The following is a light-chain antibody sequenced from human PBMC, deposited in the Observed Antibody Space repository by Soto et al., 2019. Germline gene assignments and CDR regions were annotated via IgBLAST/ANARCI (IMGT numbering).Light chain of an antibody. J-gene: IGLJ2*01. Sequence: QSVLTQPPSASGTPGQRVTISCSGSSFNIGSNTVNWYQHLPGTAPKLLIHSNDQRPSGVPDRFSGSKSGTSASLAISGLQSEDEADYYCASWDDSLTGLLFGGGTK. CDR2: SND. CDR3: ASWDDSLTGLL. V-gene: IGLV1-44*01. CDR1: SFNIGSNT.